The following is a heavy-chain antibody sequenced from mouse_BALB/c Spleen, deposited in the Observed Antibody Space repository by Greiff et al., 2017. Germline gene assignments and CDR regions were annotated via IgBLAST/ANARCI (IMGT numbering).Heavy chain of an antibody. Sequence: VQLQQSGPELVKPGDSVKISCKASGYSFTGYFMNWVKQSHGKSLEWIGRLNPYNGDTFYNQKFKGKATLTVDKSSSTAHMELLSLTSEDSAVYYCGRGQDYGNPHWYFDVWGAGTTVTVSS. CDR1: GYSFTGYF. D-gene: IGHD2-1*01. CDR2: LNPYNGDT. V-gene: IGHV1-20*01. J-gene: IGHJ1*01. CDR3: GRGQDYGNPHWYFDV.